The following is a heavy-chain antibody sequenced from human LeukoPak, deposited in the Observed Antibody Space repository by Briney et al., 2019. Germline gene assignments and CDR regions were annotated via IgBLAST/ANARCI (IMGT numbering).Heavy chain of an antibody. CDR2: IIPIFGTA. J-gene: IGHJ4*02. CDR1: GGTFSSYA. V-gene: IGHV1-69*13. D-gene: IGHD2-2*01. Sequence: SVKVSCKASGGTFSSYAISWVRQAPGQGLEWMGGIIPIFGTANYAQKFQGRVTITADESTSTAYMELSSLRSEDTAVYYCAAYCSSTSCQLSLDYWGQGTLVTVSS. CDR3: AAYCSSTSCQLSLDY.